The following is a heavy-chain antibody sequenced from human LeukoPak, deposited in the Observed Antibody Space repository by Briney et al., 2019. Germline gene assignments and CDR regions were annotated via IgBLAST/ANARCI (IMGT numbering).Heavy chain of an antibody. D-gene: IGHD4-17*01. CDR2: ISSSSSYI. CDR3: AKESDGVTDY. V-gene: IGHV3-21*01. Sequence: GRSLRLSCAASGFTFSSYSMNWVRQAPGKGLEWVSSISSSSSYIYYADSVKGRFTISRDNAKNSLYLQMNSLRAEDTAVYYCAKESDGVTDYWGQGTLVTVSS. J-gene: IGHJ4*02. CDR1: GFTFSSYS.